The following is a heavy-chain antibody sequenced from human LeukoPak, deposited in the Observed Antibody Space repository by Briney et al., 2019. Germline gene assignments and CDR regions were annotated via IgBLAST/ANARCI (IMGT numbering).Heavy chain of an antibody. CDR3: ARDSLGDPTYYFDY. CDR2: IHSSGAT. D-gene: IGHD3-10*01. V-gene: IGHV3-66*03. CDR1: GFTGSNNY. Sequence: GGSLRLSCAASGFTGSNNYVSWVRQAPGMGLEWVSAIHSSGATCYADSVKGRFTISRDNSKNTLYLQMNSLRAEDTAVYYCARDSLGDPTYYFDYWGQGTLVTVSS. J-gene: IGHJ4*02.